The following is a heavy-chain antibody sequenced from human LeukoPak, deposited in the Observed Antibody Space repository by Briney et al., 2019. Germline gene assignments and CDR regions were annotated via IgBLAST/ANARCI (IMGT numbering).Heavy chain of an antibody. Sequence: SVKVSCKASGGTCSSYAISWVRKAPGQGLEWMGRIIPILGIANYAQKFQGRVTITADKSTSTAYMELSSLRSEDTAVYYCARDSARSFGSYFDYWGQGTLVTVSS. CDR1: GGTCSSYA. CDR2: IIPILGIA. V-gene: IGHV1-69*04. D-gene: IGHD3-10*01. J-gene: IGHJ4*02. CDR3: ARDSARSFGSYFDY.